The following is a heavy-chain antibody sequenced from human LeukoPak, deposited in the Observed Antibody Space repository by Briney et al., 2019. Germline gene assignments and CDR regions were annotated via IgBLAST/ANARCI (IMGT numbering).Heavy chain of an antibody. J-gene: IGHJ4*02. CDR3: TTYYDSGPSKD. CDR2: INKNGGDQ. CDR1: RFTFSTYW. D-gene: IGHD3-22*01. V-gene: IGHV3-7*05. Sequence: PGGSLRLSCAASRFTFSTYWMTWVRQAPGKGLEWVANINKNGGDQYYGDSVKGRFTISRDNTKNSLYLQMNSLRAEDTAMYYCTTYYDSGPSKDWGQGTLVTVSS.